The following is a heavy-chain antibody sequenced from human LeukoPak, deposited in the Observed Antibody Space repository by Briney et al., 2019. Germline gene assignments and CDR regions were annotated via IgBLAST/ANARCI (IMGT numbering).Heavy chain of an antibody. CDR1: GFTFSSYA. CDR3: AKGHSGRLTFDF. CDR2: ITHTGGDT. Sequence: QSGGSLRLSCAASGFTFSSYAMTWVRQAPGKGLEWVSAITHTGGDTFYADSVKGRFTISRDNSRNTLFLQMNSLRVEDTAVYHCAKGHSGRLTFDFWGQGTLVTVYS. V-gene: IGHV3-23*01. D-gene: IGHD3-10*01. J-gene: IGHJ4*02.